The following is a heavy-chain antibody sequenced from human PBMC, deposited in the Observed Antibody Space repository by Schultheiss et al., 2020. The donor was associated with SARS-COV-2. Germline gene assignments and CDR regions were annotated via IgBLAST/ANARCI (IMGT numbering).Heavy chain of an antibody. V-gene: IGHV4-4*02. D-gene: IGHD4-17*01. J-gene: IGHJ5*02. CDR3: ARENSTVHDYGDYRSGFDP. Sequence: SETLSLTCAVSGGSISSSNWWSWVRQPPGKGLEWIGYIYYSGSTYYNPSLKSRVTISVDTSKNQFSLKLSSVTAADTAVYYCARENSTVHDYGDYRSGFDPWGQGTLVTVSS. CDR1: GGSISSSNW. CDR2: IYYSGST.